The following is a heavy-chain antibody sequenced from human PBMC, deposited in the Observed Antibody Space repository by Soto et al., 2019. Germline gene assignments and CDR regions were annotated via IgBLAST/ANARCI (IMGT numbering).Heavy chain of an antibody. CDR2: ISYDGSNK. J-gene: IGHJ4*02. CDR1: GFTFSSYG. CDR3: AKDLKYDFWSGYPPTLDY. Sequence: SGGALRLSCADSGFTFSSYGMHWVRQAPGKGLEWVAVISYDGSNKYYADSVKGRFTISRDNSKNTLYLQMNSLRAEDTAVYYCAKDLKYDFWSGYPPTLDYWGQGTLVTVSS. D-gene: IGHD3-3*01. V-gene: IGHV3-30*18.